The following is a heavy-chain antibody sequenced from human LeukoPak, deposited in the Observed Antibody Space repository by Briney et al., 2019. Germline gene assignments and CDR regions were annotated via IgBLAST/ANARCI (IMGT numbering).Heavy chain of an antibody. D-gene: IGHD1-1*01. CDR1: GGSISYYY. J-gene: IGHJ4*02. CDR3: ARLLYNWNGIDY. V-gene: IGHV4-59*08. CDR2: IYYSGST. Sequence: PSETLSLTCTVSGGSISYYYWSWIRQTPGKGLGWIGYIYYSGSTNYNPSLKSRVTISVDTSKNQFSLKLTSVTAADTAVFYCARLLYNWNGIDYWGQGTLVTVSS.